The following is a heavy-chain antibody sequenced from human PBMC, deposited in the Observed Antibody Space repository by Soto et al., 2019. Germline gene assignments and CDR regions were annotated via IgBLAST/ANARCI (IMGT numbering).Heavy chain of an antibody. D-gene: IGHD6-19*01. CDR1: GGSISSSSYY. CDR3: ASLRGVAVAGFDY. V-gene: IGHV4-39*01. CDR2: IYYSGST. Sequence: SETLSLTCTVSGGSISSSSYYWGWIRQPPGKGLEWIGSIYYSGSTYYNPSLKSRVTISVDTSKNQFSLELSSVTAADTAVYYCASLRGVAVAGFDYWGQGTLVTVSS. J-gene: IGHJ4*02.